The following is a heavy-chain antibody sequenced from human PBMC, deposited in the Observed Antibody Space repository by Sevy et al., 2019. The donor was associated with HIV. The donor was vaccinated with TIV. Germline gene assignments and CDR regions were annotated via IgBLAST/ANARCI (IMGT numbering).Heavy chain of an antibody. J-gene: IGHJ5*02. V-gene: IGHV3-64D*06. CDR2: ISTNGNSA. D-gene: IGHD3-10*01. Sequence: GGSLRLSCSASGFTLSSYALYWVRQAPGKKMEYVSVISTNGNSAYYAYSVKGRFTISRDNSKNTLYLHMRSLRPEDTAMYYCLKDQEDNYYYGSGTYFDHWGQGTLVTVSS. CDR1: GFTLSSYA. CDR3: LKDQEDNYYYGSGTYFDH.